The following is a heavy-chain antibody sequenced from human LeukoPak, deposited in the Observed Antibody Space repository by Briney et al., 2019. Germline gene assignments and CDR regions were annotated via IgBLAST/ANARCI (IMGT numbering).Heavy chain of an antibody. D-gene: IGHD5-18*01. CDR2: INPSGGST. CDR1: GYTFTSYY. J-gene: IGHJ4*02. CDR3: ARDKVGYSYGAFDY. Sequence: ASVKVSCKASGYTFTSYYMHWVRQAPGQGLEGMGKINPSGGSTSYGQKFQGRVTMTRDTSTSTVYMDLSSLGSEDTAVYYCARDKVGYSYGAFDYWGQGTLVTVSS. V-gene: IGHV1-46*01.